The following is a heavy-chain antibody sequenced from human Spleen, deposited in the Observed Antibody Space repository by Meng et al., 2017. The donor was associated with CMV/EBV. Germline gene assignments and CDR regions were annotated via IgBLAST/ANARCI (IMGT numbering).Heavy chain of an antibody. Sequence: QVKLQESGPGLVKPSQTLSLTCTVSGGSISSGDYYWSWIRQPPGKGLEWIGEINHSGSTNYNPSLKSRVTISVDTSKNQFSLKLSSVTAADTAVYYCARGSRAAPPDYWGQGTLVTVSS. CDR2: INHSGST. V-gene: IGHV4-30-4*08. D-gene: IGHD6-6*01. J-gene: IGHJ4*02. CDR1: GGSISSGDYY. CDR3: ARGSRAAPPDY.